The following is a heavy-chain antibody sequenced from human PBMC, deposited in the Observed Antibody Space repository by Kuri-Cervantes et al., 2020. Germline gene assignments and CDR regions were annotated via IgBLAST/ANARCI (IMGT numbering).Heavy chain of an antibody. CDR2: ISGSSSTI. J-gene: IGHJ5*02. D-gene: IGHD3-22*01. CDR3: AKDRRAPADYYDSSGYYIALVS. V-gene: IGHV3-48*01. CDR1: CFTFSRYS. Sequence: GESLKISCATSCFTFSRYSLNWVRQAPGKGLEWVSFISGSSSTIYYADSVKGRFTISRDNSKNTLYLQMNSLRAEDTAVYYCAKDRRAPADYYDSSGYYIALVSWGQGTLVTVSS.